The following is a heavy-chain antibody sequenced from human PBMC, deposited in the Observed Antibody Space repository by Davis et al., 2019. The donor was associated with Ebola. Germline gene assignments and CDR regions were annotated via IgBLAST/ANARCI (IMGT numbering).Heavy chain of an antibody. J-gene: IGHJ6*03. Sequence: PSETLSLTCTVSGASISSSSYYWGWIRQHPGKGLEWIGYIYYSGSTYYKPSLKSRVTISLATSKNQFSLNLYSVTAADTAVYYCARDLRYDSSGYDYYFYMDVWGKGTTVTVSS. CDR3: ARDLRYDSSGYDYYFYMDV. CDR1: GASISSSSYY. CDR2: IYYSGST. V-gene: IGHV4-31*03. D-gene: IGHD3-22*01.